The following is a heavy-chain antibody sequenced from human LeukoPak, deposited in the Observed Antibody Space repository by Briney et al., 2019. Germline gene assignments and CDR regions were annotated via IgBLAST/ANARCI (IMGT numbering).Heavy chain of an antibody. D-gene: IGHD1-14*01. V-gene: IGHV4-59*08. CDR2: IYYSGST. CDR1: GGSISNYY. CDR3: ARLQGYNRHLDY. Sequence: PSETLSLTCTVSGGSISNYYWSWIRQPPGKGLEWIGYIYYSGSTIYNPSLKSRVTMSVDTSKNQFSLKLSSLTAADTAVYYCARLQGYNRHLDYWGQGTLVTVSS. J-gene: IGHJ4*02.